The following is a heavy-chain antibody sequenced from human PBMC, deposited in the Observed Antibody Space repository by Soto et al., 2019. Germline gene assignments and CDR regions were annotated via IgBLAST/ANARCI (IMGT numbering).Heavy chain of an antibody. J-gene: IGHJ6*02. V-gene: IGHV3-30*03. Sequence: LXLSCAASGFSFSIYCMEWVRLAPGKGLEWVAATTYDGGIKHYVDSVKGRFTISRDNSKNTLYLQMNSLRVEDTATYYCAGALENPYFYYGLNVWGQGTTVTVSS. CDR2: TTYDGGIK. CDR3: AGALENPYFYYGLNV. D-gene: IGHD1-1*01. CDR1: GFSFSIYC.